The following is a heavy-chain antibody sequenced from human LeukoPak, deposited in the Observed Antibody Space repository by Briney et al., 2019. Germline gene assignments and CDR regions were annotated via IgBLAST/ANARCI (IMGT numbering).Heavy chain of an antibody. CDR3: ARDLTYYGSGSYYNPFDY. V-gene: IGHV3-23*01. CDR2: ISGSGGST. D-gene: IGHD3-10*01. CDR1: GFTFSSYA. J-gene: IGHJ4*02. Sequence: PGGSLRLSCAASGFTFSSYAMSWVRQAPGKGLEWVSAISGSGGSTCYADSVKGRFTISRDNAKNSLYLQMNSLRAEDTAVYYCARDLTYYGSGSYYNPFDYWGQGTLVTVSS.